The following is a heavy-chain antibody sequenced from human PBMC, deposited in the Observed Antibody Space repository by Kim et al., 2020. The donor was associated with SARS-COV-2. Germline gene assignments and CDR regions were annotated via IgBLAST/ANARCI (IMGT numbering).Heavy chain of an antibody. CDR1: GGSFSGYY. CDR2: INHSGST. V-gene: IGHV4-34*01. D-gene: IGHD3-10*01. Sequence: SETLSLTCAVYGGSFSGYYWSWIRQPPGKGLEWIGEINHSGSTNYNPSLKSRVTISVDTSKNQFSLKLSSVTAADTAVYYCARGRAWGSGSYYKTFDYWGQGTLVTVSS. J-gene: IGHJ4*02. CDR3: ARGRAWGSGSYYKTFDY.